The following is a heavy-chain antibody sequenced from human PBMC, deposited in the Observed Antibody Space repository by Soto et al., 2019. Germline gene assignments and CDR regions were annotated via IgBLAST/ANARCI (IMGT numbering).Heavy chain of an antibody. CDR1: GGTFSSYA. V-gene: IGHV1-69*13. Sequence: ASVKVSCKASGGTFSSYAISWVRQAPGQGLEWMGGIIPIFGTANYAQKFQGRVTITADESTSTAYMELSSLRSEDTAVYYCARGPGRYSSGWFFDYWCQGTLVTVSS. CDR2: IIPIFGTA. J-gene: IGHJ4*02. CDR3: ARGPGRYSSGWFFDY. D-gene: IGHD6-19*01.